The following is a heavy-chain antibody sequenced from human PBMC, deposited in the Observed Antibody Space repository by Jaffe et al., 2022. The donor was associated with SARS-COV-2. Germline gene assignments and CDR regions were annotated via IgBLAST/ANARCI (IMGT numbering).Heavy chain of an antibody. CDR2: INQDGTEK. CDR3: ARGGYRYVDY. J-gene: IGHJ4*02. D-gene: IGHD3-22*01. V-gene: IGHV3-7*01. CDR1: GFTFTNSH. Sequence: EVQLVESGGGLVQPGGSLRLSCAASGFTFTNSHMSWVRQAPGKGLEWVAKINQDGTEKYYVTSVKGRFTISRDNAKNSMYLEMNSLRAEDTAVYYCARGGYRYVDYWGQGTLVTVSS.